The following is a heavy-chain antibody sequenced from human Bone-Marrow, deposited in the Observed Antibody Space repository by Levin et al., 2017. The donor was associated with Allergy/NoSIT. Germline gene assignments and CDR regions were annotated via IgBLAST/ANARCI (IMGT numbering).Heavy chain of an antibody. Sequence: SETLSLTCSVSGGSISGSSHFWGWIRQSPGKGLEWIGSIHYSGSAIYSPSLKSRVTISVDTSKNQFSLKVSSVTAADTAMYYCARDLDGPARSRLRDWRHIWGQGTMVTVSS. CDR1: GGSISGSSHF. CDR3: ARDLDGPARSRLRDWRHI. CDR2: IHYSGSA. D-gene: IGHD3/OR15-3a*01. V-gene: IGHV4-39*07. J-gene: IGHJ3*02.